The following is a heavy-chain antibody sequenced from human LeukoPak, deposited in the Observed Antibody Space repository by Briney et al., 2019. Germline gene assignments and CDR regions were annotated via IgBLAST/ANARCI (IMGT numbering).Heavy chain of an antibody. CDR1: GGSISSYY. J-gene: IGHJ4*02. Sequence: SSETLSLTCTVSGGSISSYYWSWIRQPPGKGLEWIGYIYYSGSTNYNPSLKSRVTISVDTSKNQFSLKLSSVTAADTAVYYCARCTSTSCYHFDYWGQGALVTVSS. D-gene: IGHD2-2*01. V-gene: IGHV4-59*01. CDR3: ARCTSTSCYHFDY. CDR2: IYYSGST.